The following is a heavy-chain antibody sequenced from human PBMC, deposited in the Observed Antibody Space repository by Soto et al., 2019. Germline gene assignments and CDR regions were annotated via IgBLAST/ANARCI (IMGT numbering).Heavy chain of an antibody. CDR1: GFTFSSYG. D-gene: IGHD3-22*01. CDR2: IYYDGSNK. J-gene: IGHJ4*02. CDR3: ASDSKDDSSGYYAGFDY. V-gene: IGHV3-33*01. Sequence: QVQLVESGGGVVQPGRSLRLSCAVSGFTFSSYGMNWVRQAPGKGLEWVAAIYYDGSNKYYADSVRGRFTISRDNFKNTLYLHMNSLRAEYTAVYYCASDSKDDSSGYYAGFDYWGQGTLVTVSS.